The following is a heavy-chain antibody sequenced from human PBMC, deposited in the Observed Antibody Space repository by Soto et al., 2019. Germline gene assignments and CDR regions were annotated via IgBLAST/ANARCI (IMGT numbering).Heavy chain of an antibody. CDR2: ISGSGGST. CDR3: AKDYYDSSGYYY. J-gene: IGHJ4*02. V-gene: IGHV3-23*01. D-gene: IGHD3-22*01. CDR1: GFTFSSYA. Sequence: GSLRLSCAASGFTFSSYAMSWVRQAPGKGLEWVSAISGSGGSTYYADSVKGRFTISRDNSKNTLYLQMNSLRAEDTAVYYCAKDYYDSSGYYYWGQGTLVTVSS.